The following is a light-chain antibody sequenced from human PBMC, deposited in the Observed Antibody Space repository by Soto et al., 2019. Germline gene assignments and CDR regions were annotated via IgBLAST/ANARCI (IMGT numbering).Light chain of an antibody. CDR3: QHYKNYPWT. Sequence: AIRMTQSPSSLSASAGDRVAIACRASQDVGRYLAWYQQKPGQAPKLLVYGASTLQSGVPSRFSGGGSGTDFTLPISCLQCEDFATYYCQHYKNYPWTFGQGTKVEIK. CDR1: QDVGRY. CDR2: GAS. J-gene: IGKJ1*01. V-gene: IGKV1-8*01.